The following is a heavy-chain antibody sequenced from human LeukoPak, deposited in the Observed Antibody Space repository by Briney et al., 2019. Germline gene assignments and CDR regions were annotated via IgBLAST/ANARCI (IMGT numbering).Heavy chain of an antibody. CDR1: GYIFTDYA. V-gene: IGHV7-4-1*02. J-gene: IGHJ3*02. Sequence: ASVKVSCKASGYIFTDYAMNWVRQAPGQGLEWMGWINTNAGDPTYAQGFTGRFVFSLDTSVNTAYLQISSLKAEDTAVYYCVRGEWELLIWGQGTMVTVSS. CDR3: VRGEWELLI. D-gene: IGHD1-26*01. CDR2: INTNAGDP.